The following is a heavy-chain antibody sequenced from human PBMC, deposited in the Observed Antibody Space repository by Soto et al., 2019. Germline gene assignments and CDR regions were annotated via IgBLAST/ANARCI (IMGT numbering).Heavy chain of an antibody. V-gene: IGHV1-18*01. CDR2: ISAYNGNT. Sequence: QVQLVQSGAEVKKPGASVKVSCKASGYTFTSYGISWVRQAPGQGREWMGWISAYNGNTNYAQKLQGRVTMTTDTYTSTAYMELRSLRSDDPAVYYCARFRTISSGWYHPHNWFDPWGQGTLVTVSS. J-gene: IGHJ5*02. D-gene: IGHD6-19*01. CDR1: GYTFTSYG. CDR3: ARFRTISSGWYHPHNWFDP.